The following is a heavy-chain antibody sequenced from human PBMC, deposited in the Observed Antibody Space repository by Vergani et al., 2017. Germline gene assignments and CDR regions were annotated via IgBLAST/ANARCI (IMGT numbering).Heavy chain of an antibody. CDR1: GFTFTNYA. CDR3: AKVGSRWHGTDY. CDR2: ISGSGGST. Sequence: VQLVESGGGVVQPGRSLRLSCAASGFTFTNYAMTWIRQAPGKGLEWVSSISGSGGSTYYADPVKGRFTISRDNSKNTLYLQMNSLRAEDTAVYYWAKVGSRWHGTDYWGQGTLVTVSS. D-gene: IGHD3-10*01. V-gene: IGHV3-23*04. J-gene: IGHJ4*02.